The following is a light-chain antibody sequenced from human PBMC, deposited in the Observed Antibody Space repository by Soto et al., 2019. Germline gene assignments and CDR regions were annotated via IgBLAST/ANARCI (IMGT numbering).Light chain of an antibody. J-gene: IGKJ4*01. Sequence: EIVMTQSPATLSVSPGERATLSCRASQSVSSRLAWYQQKPGQAPRLLIYDASTRATGIPARVSGSGSGTEFTLTISSLQSEDFAVYYCQQYNNWHPITFGGGTKVE. CDR1: QSVSSR. V-gene: IGKV3-15*01. CDR3: QQYNNWHPIT. CDR2: DAS.